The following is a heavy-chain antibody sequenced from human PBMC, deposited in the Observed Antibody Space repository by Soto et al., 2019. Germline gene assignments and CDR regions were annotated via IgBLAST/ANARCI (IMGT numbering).Heavy chain of an antibody. J-gene: IGHJ4*02. CDR2: IYWDGDK. D-gene: IGHD3-16*01. CDR1: GFSLTTSGVG. CDR3: ARRGGRFDY. V-gene: IGHV2-5*02. Sequence: QITLKESGPTLVKPTQTLTLTCTFSGFSLTTSGVGVGWIRQPPGKALEWLALIYWDGDKRYSPSLKTRLTXXKDTSKHQVVLTLTTMDPVDTATYYCARRGGRFDYWGQGTLVTVSS.